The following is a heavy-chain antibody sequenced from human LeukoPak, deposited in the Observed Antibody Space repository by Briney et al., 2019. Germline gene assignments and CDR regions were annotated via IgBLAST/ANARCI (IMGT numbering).Heavy chain of an antibody. D-gene: IGHD4-17*01. CDR1: GFTFSSYG. V-gene: IGHV3-30*02. Sequence: TGGSLRLSCAASGFTFSSYGMHWVRQAPGKGLEWVAFIRYDGSNKYYADSMKGRFTISRDNSKSTLYLQMNSLRAEDTAVYYCAKDPHDYGDYPPANWFDPWGQGTLVTVSS. J-gene: IGHJ5*02. CDR2: IRYDGSNK. CDR3: AKDPHDYGDYPPANWFDP.